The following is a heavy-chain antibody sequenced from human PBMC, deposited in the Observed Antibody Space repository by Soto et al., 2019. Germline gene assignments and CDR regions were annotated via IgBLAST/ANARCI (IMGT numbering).Heavy chain of an antibody. CDR3: AKDLHYSEEGLYNYYGMGV. CDR2: ISYDGSNK. CDR1: GFPFSSYG. V-gene: IGHV3-30*18. J-gene: IGHJ6*02. D-gene: IGHD4-4*01. Sequence: PGGALRLSCAASGFPFSSYGMHWVRQAPGKGLEWVAVISYDGSNKYYADSVKGRFTISRDNSKNTLYLQMNSAIAEDTAVYYFAKDLHYSEEGLYNYYGMGVWSQGTTGTV.